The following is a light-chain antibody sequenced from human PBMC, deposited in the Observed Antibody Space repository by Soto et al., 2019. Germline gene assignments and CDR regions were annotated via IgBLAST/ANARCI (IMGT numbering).Light chain of an antibody. J-gene: IGKJ4*01. CDR1: ERINTY. V-gene: IGKV1-12*01. CDR2: AAS. CDR3: QQANSPPLT. Sequence: DIQMTQSPSSVSASVGDRVTITCRASERINTYLAWYQQQPGKAPKLLIYAASSLQSGVPSRFSGSGSGTEFPLTISTLQPEDFATDYCQQANSPPLTFGGGTKVEIK.